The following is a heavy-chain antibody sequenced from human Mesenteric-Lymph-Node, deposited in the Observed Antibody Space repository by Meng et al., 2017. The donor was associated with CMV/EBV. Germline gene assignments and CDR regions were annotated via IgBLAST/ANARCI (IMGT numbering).Heavy chain of an antibody. J-gene: IGHJ4*02. CDR1: GFTFSNHN. CDR3: AGEYSSSWYDY. Sequence: GESLKISCAAPGFTFSNHNMNWVRQAPGKGLEWVANIKQDGSAKYYVDSVKGRFTVSRDNAKNSLYLQMNSLRAEDTAVYYCAGEYSSSWYDYWGQGTLVTVSS. CDR2: IKQDGSAK. V-gene: IGHV3-7*01. D-gene: IGHD6-13*01.